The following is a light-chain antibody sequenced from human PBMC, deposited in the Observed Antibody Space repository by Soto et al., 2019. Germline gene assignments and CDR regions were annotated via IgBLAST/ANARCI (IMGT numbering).Light chain of an antibody. CDR1: QSISTW. J-gene: IGKJ4*01. V-gene: IGKV1-5*01. Sequence: DIQMTQSPSTLSASVGDRLTITCRASQSISTWLAWYQQKPGKAPRLLICDASSLESGVPSRFSGSGSGTEFTLTIRSLQPDDFATYYCQQYNSYSPLTFGGGTKVEIK. CDR2: DAS. CDR3: QQYNSYSPLT.